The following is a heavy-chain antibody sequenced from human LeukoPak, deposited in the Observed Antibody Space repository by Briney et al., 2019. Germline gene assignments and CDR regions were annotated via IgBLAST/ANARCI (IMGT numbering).Heavy chain of an antibody. CDR2: LYSDSNT. CDR1: AVTVITND. CDR3: ARGVEPLAANTLAY. Sequence: PGGSLRLSCAASAVTVITNDMSWVRHGPERGVGWVSVLYSDSNTKYADSVQGRFTIPRHNSKTTLYLEMNSLSPDHTAVYYCARGVEPLAANTLAYWGQGTLVTVSS. D-gene: IGHD1-14*01. V-gene: IGHV3-53*01. J-gene: IGHJ4*02.